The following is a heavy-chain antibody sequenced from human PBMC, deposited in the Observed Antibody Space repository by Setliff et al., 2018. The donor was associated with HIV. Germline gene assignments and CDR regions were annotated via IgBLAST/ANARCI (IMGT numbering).Heavy chain of an antibody. CDR3: ARRGNYLGEAFDI. CDR2: INSAERT. V-gene: IGHV3-23*05. J-gene: IGHJ3*02. CDR1: GFSFSNYA. Sequence: GSLRLSCAASGFSFSNYAMTWVRQAPGKGLEWVSTINSAERTFYTDSVKGRFTISRDNAKDSLSLQMSSLRVEDTAVYYCARRGNYLGEAFDIWGPGTMVTVSS. D-gene: IGHD3-10*01.